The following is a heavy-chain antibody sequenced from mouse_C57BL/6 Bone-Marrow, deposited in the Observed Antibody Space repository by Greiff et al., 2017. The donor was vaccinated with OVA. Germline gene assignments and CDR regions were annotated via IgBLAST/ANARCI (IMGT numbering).Heavy chain of an antibody. J-gene: IGHJ2*01. Sequence: EVQVVESGGGLVQPGGSLSLSCAASGFTFTDYYMSWVRQPPGKALEWLGFIRNKANGYTTEYSASVKGRFTISRDNSQSILYLQMNALRAEDSATYYCARYNSFNYCDYWGQGTTLTVSS. CDR3: ARYNSFNYCDY. V-gene: IGHV7-3*01. CDR1: GFTFTDYY. D-gene: IGHD3-1*01. CDR2: IRNKANGYTT.